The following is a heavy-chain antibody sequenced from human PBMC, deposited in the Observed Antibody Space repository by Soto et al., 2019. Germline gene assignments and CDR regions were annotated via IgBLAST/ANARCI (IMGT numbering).Heavy chain of an antibody. CDR3: VPNAGAPNRDI. V-gene: IGHV1-69*02. CDR1: GCTFSSYT. D-gene: IGHD2-2*01. J-gene: IGHJ3*02. Sequence: ASVKFSCKASGCTFSSYTISWARQAPGQGLEWMGRIIPILGIANYAQKFQGRVTITADKSTSTAYMELSSLRSEDTAVYYCVPNAGAPNRDIWGEGTMVTVS. CDR2: IIPILGIA.